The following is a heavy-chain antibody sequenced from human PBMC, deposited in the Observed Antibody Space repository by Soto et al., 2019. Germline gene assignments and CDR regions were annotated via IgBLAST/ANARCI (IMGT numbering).Heavy chain of an antibody. Sequence: QVQLQESGPGLVKPSQTLSLTCTVSGDSISSGGYYWSWIRQYPGQGLEWIGHIYNRGSAYYNPSLKSRVAISVDTSKNQFSLKLTSVTAADTAMYYCARCLTESNILYYFDYWGRGTLVTVSS. CDR1: GDSISSGGYY. D-gene: IGHD3-9*01. V-gene: IGHV4-31*03. CDR3: ARCLTESNILYYFDY. J-gene: IGHJ4*02. CDR2: IYNRGSA.